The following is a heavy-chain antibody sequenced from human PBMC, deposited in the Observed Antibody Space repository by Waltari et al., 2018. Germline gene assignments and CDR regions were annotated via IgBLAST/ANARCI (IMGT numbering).Heavy chain of an antibody. CDR1: GGPFSGYC. D-gene: IGHD3-9*01. CDR3: VRRHWEAGYYRDQ. J-gene: IGHJ4*02. Sequence: QVHLQQWGAGLLKPSETLSLTCAVYGGPFSGYCWAWLRQPPGKGPEWIGEINRGGNINLNPSLKSRVIMSVDTSKNQVFLKLTSVTAADTALYYCVRRHWEAGYYRDQWGPGTLVTVSS. CDR2: INRGGNI. V-gene: IGHV4-34*01.